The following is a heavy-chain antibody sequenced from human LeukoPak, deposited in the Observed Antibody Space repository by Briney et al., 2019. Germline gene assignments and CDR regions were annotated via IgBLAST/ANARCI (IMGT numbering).Heavy chain of an antibody. J-gene: IGHJ4*02. CDR3: TRGAHSSGWYGIDY. Sequence: GGSLRLSCAASGFTFSSYGMHWVRQAPGKGLEWVAVIWYDGSNKYYADSVKGRFTISRDNSKNTLYLQMNSLRAEDTAVYYCTRGAHSSGWYGIDYWGQGTLVTVSS. CDR2: IWYDGSNK. V-gene: IGHV3-33*01. D-gene: IGHD6-19*01. CDR1: GFTFSSYG.